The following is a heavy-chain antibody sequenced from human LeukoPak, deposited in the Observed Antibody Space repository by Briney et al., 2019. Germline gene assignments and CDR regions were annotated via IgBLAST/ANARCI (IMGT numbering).Heavy chain of an antibody. V-gene: IGHV3-23*01. CDR2: VGTDRDT. CDR1: GFTFRSTS. D-gene: IGHD2-8*01. CDR3: AKKTPGVHPFDS. Sequence: AGSLRLSCSASGFTFRSTSFSWVRQSPGRGLEGVSTVGTDRDTYYADSVKGRFIISRDNSKNTVYLQMTGLSADDTAVYYCAKKTPGVHPFDSWGQGTLVTVSP. J-gene: IGHJ4*02.